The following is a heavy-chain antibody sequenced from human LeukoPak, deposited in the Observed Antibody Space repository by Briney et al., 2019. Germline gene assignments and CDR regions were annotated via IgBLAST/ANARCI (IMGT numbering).Heavy chain of an antibody. CDR2: IYYTRST. D-gene: IGHD3-3*01. CDR1: GGSISSSSYY. Sequence: SETLSLTCTVSGGSISSSSYYWGWIRQPPGKGLEWIGSIYYTRSTYYNPSLKSRVTISVDTSKNQFSLKLTSVTAADTAVYYCARDASRYDFWSGYSPLSWFDPWGQGTLVTVSS. J-gene: IGHJ5*02. CDR3: ARDASRYDFWSGYSPLSWFDP. V-gene: IGHV4-39*07.